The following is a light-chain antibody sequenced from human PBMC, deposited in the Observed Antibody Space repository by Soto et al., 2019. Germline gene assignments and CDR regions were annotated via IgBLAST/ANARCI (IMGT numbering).Light chain of an antibody. CDR1: QSVTSS. V-gene: IGKV3-20*01. CDR3: KNYARGSRIT. Sequence: EIVMTQSPGTLSLSPGERATLSCRASQSVTSSLAWYQQKPGQAPRLLISGASSRATGIPDRFSGSGSGTDFTLTISRLEPEDFALYYCKNYARGSRITLGQGTRLDIK. J-gene: IGKJ5*01. CDR2: GAS.